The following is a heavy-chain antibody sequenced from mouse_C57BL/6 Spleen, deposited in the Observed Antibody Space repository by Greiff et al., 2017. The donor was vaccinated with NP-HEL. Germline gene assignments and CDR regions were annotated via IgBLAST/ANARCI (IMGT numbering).Heavy chain of an antibody. V-gene: IGHV1-55*01. CDR3: ARDYDDGRYFEV. D-gene: IGHD2-4*01. CDR1: GYTFTSYW. CDR2: IYPGSGST. Sequence: QVQLQQPGAELVKPGASVKMSCKASGYTFTSYWITWVKQRPGQGLEWIGDIYPGSGSTNYNEKFKSKATLTVDTSSSTAYMQLSSLTSEDAAGYYCARDYDDGRYFEVWGTGTTVTGSA. J-gene: IGHJ1*03.